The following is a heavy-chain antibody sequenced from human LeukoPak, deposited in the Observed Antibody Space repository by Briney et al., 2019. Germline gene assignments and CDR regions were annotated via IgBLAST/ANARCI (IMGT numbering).Heavy chain of an antibody. Sequence: GASVKVSCKASGYTFTSYGISWVRQAPGQGLEWMGWISAYNGNTNYAQKLQGRVTMTTDTSTSTAYMELRSLRSDDTAVYYCARSRVLLRQSDAFDIWGQGTMVTVSS. V-gene: IGHV1-18*01. CDR3: ARSRVLLRQSDAFDI. CDR2: ISAYNGNT. CDR1: GYTFTSYG. D-gene: IGHD3-16*01. J-gene: IGHJ3*02.